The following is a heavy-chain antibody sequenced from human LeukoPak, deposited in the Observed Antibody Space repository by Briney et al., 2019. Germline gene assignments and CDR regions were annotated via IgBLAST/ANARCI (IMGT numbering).Heavy chain of an antibody. D-gene: IGHD5-12*01. CDR3: AKGDVDSPMNFYH. Sequence: PGGSLRLSCAASGFIFDDFTIHWVRQVPGKGLEWVSLINWDGGSTYYADSMKGRFTISRDNSKDSLYLQMDSLTTEDTAFYYCAKGDVDSPMNFYHWGQGTLVTVSS. J-gene: IGHJ4*02. V-gene: IGHV3-43*01. CDR2: INWDGGST. CDR1: GFIFDDFT.